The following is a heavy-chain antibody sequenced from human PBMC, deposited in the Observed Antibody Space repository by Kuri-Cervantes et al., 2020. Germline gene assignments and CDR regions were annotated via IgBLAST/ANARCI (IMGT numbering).Heavy chain of an antibody. Sequence: ESLKISCTVSGGSVSSSGYYWSWIRQPPGKGLEWIGCIYYSGSTNCNPSLKSRVTISVDTSKNQFSLKLSSVTAADTAVYYCARLGGYSYGYGSYWGQGTLVTVSS. CDR3: ARLGGYSYGYGSY. V-gene: IGHV4-61*08. D-gene: IGHD5-18*01. CDR2: IYYSGST. CDR1: GGSVSSSGYY. J-gene: IGHJ4*02.